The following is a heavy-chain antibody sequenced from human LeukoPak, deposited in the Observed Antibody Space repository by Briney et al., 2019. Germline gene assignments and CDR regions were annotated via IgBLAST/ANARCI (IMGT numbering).Heavy chain of an antibody. CDR1: GFTLSSYW. V-gene: IGHV3-74*01. CDR3: ARGYSSGLHFDY. CDR2: IKSDGSDT. J-gene: IGHJ4*02. D-gene: IGHD6-19*01. Sequence: GGSLRLSCAASGFTLSSYWMPWVGQVQGKGRVWVSRIKSDGSDTRYADSVKGRFTISRDNAKNTLYLQMNSLRAEDAAVYYCARGYSSGLHFDYWGQGTLVTVSS.